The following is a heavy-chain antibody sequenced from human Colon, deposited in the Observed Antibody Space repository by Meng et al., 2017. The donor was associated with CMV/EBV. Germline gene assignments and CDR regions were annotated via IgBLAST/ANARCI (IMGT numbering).Heavy chain of an antibody. D-gene: IGHD3-22*01. V-gene: IGHV3-72*01. CDR2: ISNKARRYTT. J-gene: IGHJ4*02. CDR1: GVTLNDHY. CDR3: ARADSSGYH. Sequence: GESLKISCVGSGVTLNDHYIDWVRQAPGKGLEWVGRISNKARRYTTEYAASLEGRVVISGRESENTMYLHLKKLKTEDTAVYYCARADSSGYHWGQGTLVTVSS.